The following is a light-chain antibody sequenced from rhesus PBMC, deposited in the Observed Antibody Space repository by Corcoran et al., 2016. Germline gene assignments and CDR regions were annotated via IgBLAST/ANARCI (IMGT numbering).Light chain of an antibody. CDR1: QSVSSY. CDR2: GAS. V-gene: IGKV3-24*04. Sequence: EIVMTQSPATLALSPGERATLSCRASQSVSSYLAWYQQKPGKAPRLLIYGASSRATGIPDRFSGSGSGTEFTPTISSLEPEDVGVYFCLQSSNWPFTFGPGTKLDIK. J-gene: IGKJ3*01. CDR3: LQSSNWPFT.